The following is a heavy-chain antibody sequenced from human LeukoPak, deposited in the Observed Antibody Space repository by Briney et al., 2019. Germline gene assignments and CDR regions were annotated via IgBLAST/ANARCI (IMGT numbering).Heavy chain of an antibody. CDR2: ISSSRSYI. V-gene: IGHV3-21*01. D-gene: IGHD3-22*01. CDR1: GITFRNYA. CDR3: ARPLYDSSGYPFDY. J-gene: IGHJ4*02. Sequence: GGSLRLSCAVSGITFRNYAMHWVRQAPGKGLEWVSSISSSRSYIYYADSVKGRFTISRDNAKNSLFLQMNSLRAEDTAVYYCARPLYDSSGYPFDYWGQGTLVTVSS.